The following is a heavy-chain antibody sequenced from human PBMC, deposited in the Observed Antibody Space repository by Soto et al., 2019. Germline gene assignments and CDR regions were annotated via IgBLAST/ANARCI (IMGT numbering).Heavy chain of an antibody. CDR3: ARHDYGVFQH. V-gene: IGHV4-30-2*01. CDR1: GGSISSGGYS. J-gene: IGHJ1*01. Sequence: PSETLSLTCAVSGGSISSGGYSWSWIRQPPGKGLEWIGYIYHSGSTYYNPSLKSRVTISVDRSKNQFSLKLSSVTAADTAVYYCARHDYGVFQHWGQGTLVTVSS. CDR2: IYHSGST. D-gene: IGHD4-17*01.